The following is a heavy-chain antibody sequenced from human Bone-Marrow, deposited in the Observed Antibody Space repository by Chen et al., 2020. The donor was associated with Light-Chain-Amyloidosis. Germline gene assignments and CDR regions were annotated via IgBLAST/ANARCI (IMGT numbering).Heavy chain of an antibody. D-gene: IGHD3-9*01. CDR2: ISGSGGSR. J-gene: IGHJ3*01. Sequence: VRQAPGKGLEWVSTISGSGGSRYYGDSVKGRLTISRDNSKNALFLQMNSLRAEDTAVYYCAKDISYDDILPGYPADAFDVWGQGTMVTVSS. V-gene: IGHV3-23*01. CDR3: AKDISYDDILPGYPADAFDV.